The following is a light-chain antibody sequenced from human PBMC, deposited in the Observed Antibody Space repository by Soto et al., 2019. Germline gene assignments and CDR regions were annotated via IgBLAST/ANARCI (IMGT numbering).Light chain of an antibody. J-gene: IGLJ2*01. CDR1: TSNIGGGYD. Sequence: QAVVTQPPSVSGAPGQRVTISCTGNTSNIGGGYDVHWYQQFPGTAPKLLIYGNSDRPSGVPDRFSGSKSGASGSLAITGLQAEDEADYYCQSYDSSLRCVIFGGGTKVTVL. V-gene: IGLV1-40*03. CDR2: GNS. CDR3: QSYDSSLRCVI.